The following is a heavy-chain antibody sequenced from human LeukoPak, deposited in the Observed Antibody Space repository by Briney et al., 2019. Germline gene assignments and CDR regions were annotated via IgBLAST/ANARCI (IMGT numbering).Heavy chain of an antibody. D-gene: IGHD4-11*01. J-gene: IGHJ4*02. CDR3: ARRYSNSYFDY. Sequence: SETLSLTCAVSGYSISSGYYWAWIRQPPGKGLEWIGNIYHSGSTYYNPSLKSRVTISVDMSKNQFSLKLSSVTAADTAVYYCARRYSNSYFDYWGQGTLVTVSS. CDR1: GYSISSGYY. V-gene: IGHV4-38-2*01. CDR2: IYHSGST.